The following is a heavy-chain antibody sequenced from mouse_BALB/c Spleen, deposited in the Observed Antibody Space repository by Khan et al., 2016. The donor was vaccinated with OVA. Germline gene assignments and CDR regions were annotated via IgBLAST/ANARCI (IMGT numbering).Heavy chain of an antibody. Sequence: QVQLKHSGAELVKAGASVKMSCKASGYTFTSYWMHWVKQRLGQGLEWFAETNPTNGRTYYNEKFKSKATLTVDKSSSTAYMLLSGPTFEDSAVYYCARIKKIGATYFDYWGQGTTLTVSS. CDR2: TNPTNGRT. CDR3: ARIKKIGATYFDY. CDR1: GYTFTSYW. D-gene: IGHD1-1*01. J-gene: IGHJ2*01. V-gene: IGHV1S81*02.